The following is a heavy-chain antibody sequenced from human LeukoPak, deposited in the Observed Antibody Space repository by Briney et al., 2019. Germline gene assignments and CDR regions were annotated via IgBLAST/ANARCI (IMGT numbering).Heavy chain of an antibody. J-gene: IGHJ4*02. CDR1: GFTFSSYA. CDR2: ISGSGGSGART. V-gene: IGHV3-23*01. D-gene: IGHD3-10*01. CDR3: AKVIITGSFPGYFDN. Sequence: GGSLRLSCAASGFTFSSYAMSWVRQAPGKGLECVSAISGSGGSGARTYYADSVKGRFTIFRDNSKNTLYLDMNSLRAEDSAIYYCAKVIITGSFPGYFDNWGQGTLVTVSS.